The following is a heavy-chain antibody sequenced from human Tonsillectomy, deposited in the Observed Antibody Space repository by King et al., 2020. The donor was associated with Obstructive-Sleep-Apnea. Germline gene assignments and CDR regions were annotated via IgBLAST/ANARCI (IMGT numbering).Heavy chain of an antibody. Sequence: DVQLVESGGGLVLPGGSLRLSCAASGFTFSSYWMSWVRQAPGKGLEWVANIKHDGSEKYYVDSVKGRFTISRDNAKDSLYLQMDSLRAEDTAVYHCATVKGSGWYREYYFDYWGQGTLVTVSS. CDR2: IKHDGSEK. CDR1: GFTFSSYW. V-gene: IGHV3-7*03. J-gene: IGHJ4*02. D-gene: IGHD6-19*01. CDR3: ATVKGSGWYREYYFDY.